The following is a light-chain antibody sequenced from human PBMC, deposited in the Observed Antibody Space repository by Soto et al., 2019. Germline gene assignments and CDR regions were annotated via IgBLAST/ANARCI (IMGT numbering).Light chain of an antibody. V-gene: IGKV3-15*01. Sequence: EIVVTQSPATLSVSPGERATLSCRSSQSVGTNFAWYQQKPGQTPRLLIFATSTRATGVPARFSGSGSGTEFTLTISSLQSEDVAVYYCQQYCDWPLTFGGGAKVEIE. CDR2: ATS. CDR3: QQYCDWPLT. J-gene: IGKJ4*01. CDR1: QSVGTN.